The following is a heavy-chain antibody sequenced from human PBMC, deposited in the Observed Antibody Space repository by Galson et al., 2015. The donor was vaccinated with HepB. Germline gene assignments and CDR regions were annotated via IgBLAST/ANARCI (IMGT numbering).Heavy chain of an antibody. J-gene: IGHJ3*02. CDR1: GGTFSSYA. Sequence: SVKVSCKASGGTFSSYAISWVRQAPGQGLEWMGRIIPILGIANYAQKFQGRVTITADKSTSTAYMELSSLRSEDTAVYYCARSPGYSYGGAFDIWGQGTMVTVSS. D-gene: IGHD5-18*01. V-gene: IGHV1-69*04. CDR3: ARSPGYSYGGAFDI. CDR2: IIPILGIA.